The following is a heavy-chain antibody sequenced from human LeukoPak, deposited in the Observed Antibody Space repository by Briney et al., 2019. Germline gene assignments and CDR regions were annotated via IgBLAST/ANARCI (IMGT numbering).Heavy chain of an antibody. CDR1: GFTFSSYS. J-gene: IGHJ3*02. CDR2: ISSSSSYI. CDR3: ARVVRGWPLLDAFDI. D-gene: IGHD6-19*01. V-gene: IGHV3-21*01. Sequence: GGSLRLSCAASGFTFSSYSMNWVRQAPGKGLEWVSSISSSSSYIYYADSVKGRFTISRDNAENSLYLQMNSLRAEDTAVYYCARVVRGWPLLDAFDIWGQGTMVTVSS.